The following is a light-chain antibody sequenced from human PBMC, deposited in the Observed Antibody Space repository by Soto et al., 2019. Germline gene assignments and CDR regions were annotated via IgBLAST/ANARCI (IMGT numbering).Light chain of an antibody. CDR3: SSFKGTNSFV. CDR1: TSDIGASNF. CDR2: EAT. Sequence: QSALTQPPSVSGSPGQSITVSCTGTTSDIGASNFVSWYQHLPGRAPKLIIFEATHRPSGVSDRFSGSKAGITASLTVSGLQADDEANYYCSSFKGTNSFVFGTGTKVTVL. J-gene: IGLJ1*01. V-gene: IGLV2-8*01.